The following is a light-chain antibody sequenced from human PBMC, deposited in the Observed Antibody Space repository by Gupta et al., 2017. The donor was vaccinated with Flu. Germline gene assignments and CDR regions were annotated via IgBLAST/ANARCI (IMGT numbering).Light chain of an antibody. Sequence: GTPSLSPRERRTPSCRASRRVTSSYLAWYQQKPGQVPRLLIYGASSRATGIPARFSGSGSGTDFTLTISSLEPEDSAVYFCQQHGSSPPTFGGGTKVESK. V-gene: IGKV3-20*01. J-gene: IGKJ4*01. CDR2: GAS. CDR3: QQHGSSPPT. CDR1: RRVTSSY.